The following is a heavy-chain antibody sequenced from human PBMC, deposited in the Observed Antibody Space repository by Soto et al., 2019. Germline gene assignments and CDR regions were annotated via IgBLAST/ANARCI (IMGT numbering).Heavy chain of an antibody. CDR2: ISAYNGNT. J-gene: IGHJ5*02. Sequence: QVQLVQSGAEVKKPGASVKVSCKASGYTFTTYAISWVRQAPGQGLEWMGWISAYNGNTNYAQKLQGRVTTITDTSTRPAYMALRSLRSDDTAVYYCASDSPPIAAWGQGTLVTVSS. D-gene: IGHD6-13*01. CDR1: GYTFTTYA. V-gene: IGHV1-18*01. CDR3: ASDSPPIAA.